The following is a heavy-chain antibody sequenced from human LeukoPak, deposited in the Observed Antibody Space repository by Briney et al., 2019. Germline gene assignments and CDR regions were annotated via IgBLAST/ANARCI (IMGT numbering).Heavy chain of an antibody. J-gene: IGHJ6*02. CDR2: ISAYNGNT. Sequence: ASVKVSCKASGYTFSSYGISWVRQAPGQGLEWMGWISAYNGNTNYAQKLQGRVTMTTDTSTSTAYMELRSLRSDDTAVYYCAILYYDFWSGSAIFYYYYGMDVWGQGTMVTVSS. CDR1: GYTFSSYG. V-gene: IGHV1-18*01. D-gene: IGHD3-3*01. CDR3: AILYYDFWSGSAIFYYYYGMDV.